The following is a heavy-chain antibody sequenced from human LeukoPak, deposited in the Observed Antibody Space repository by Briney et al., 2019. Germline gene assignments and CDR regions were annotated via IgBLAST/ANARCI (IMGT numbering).Heavy chain of an antibody. D-gene: IGHD4-17*01. CDR1: GGSIRSSNYY. V-gene: IGHV4-39*07. CDR3: ARRPDYGDSIRSPGAFDI. CDR2: IYYSGST. Sequence: PSESLSLTCRASGGSIRSSNYYWGWLRQPPGGGREGIGSIYYSGSTYYNLSLKSRGTISVDTSKNQFSLKVTSVTDADTAVYDCARRPDYGDSIRSPGAFDIWGQGTMVTVSS. J-gene: IGHJ3*02.